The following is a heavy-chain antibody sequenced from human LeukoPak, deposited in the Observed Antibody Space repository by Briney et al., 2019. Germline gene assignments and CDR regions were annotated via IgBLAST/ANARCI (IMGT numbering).Heavy chain of an antibody. CDR3: ARENVDTAMVMEFDY. Sequence: GGSLRLSCAASGFTFSSYWMSWVRQAPGKGLEWVANIKQDGSEKYYVDSVKGRFTISRDNAKNSLYLQMNSLRAVDTAVYYCARENVDTAMVMEFDYWGQGTLVTVSS. V-gene: IGHV3-7*01. D-gene: IGHD5-18*01. CDR2: IKQDGSEK. CDR1: GFTFSSYW. J-gene: IGHJ4*02.